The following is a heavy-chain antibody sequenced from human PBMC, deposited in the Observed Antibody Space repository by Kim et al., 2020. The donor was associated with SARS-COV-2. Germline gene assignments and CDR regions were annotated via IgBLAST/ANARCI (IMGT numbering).Heavy chain of an antibody. J-gene: IGHJ6*02. Sequence: SGPTLVKPTQTLTLTCTFSGFSFSTRGVGVGWIRQPPGKALEWLALLYWDADKRYSPSLKTRLTITKDTSKNQVVLTMTNTDPVDTATYYCARLIAYGMDVWGQGTTVTVSS. V-gene: IGHV2-5*02. D-gene: IGHD3-16*01. CDR2: LYWDADK. CDR3: ARLIAYGMDV. CDR1: GFSFSTRGVG.